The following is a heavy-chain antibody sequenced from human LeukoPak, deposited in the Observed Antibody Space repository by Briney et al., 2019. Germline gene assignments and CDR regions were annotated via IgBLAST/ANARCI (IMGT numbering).Heavy chain of an antibody. J-gene: IGHJ3*02. CDR3: ARVRGGRPDAFDI. Sequence: SETLSLTCTVSGGSISSCYWSWIRQPPGRGLEWIGYIYYSGSTNYNPSLKSRVTISVDTSKNQFSLKLSSVTAADTAVYYCARVRGGRPDAFDIWGQGTMVTVSS. CDR2: IYYSGST. V-gene: IGHV4-59*01. CDR1: GGSISSCY. D-gene: IGHD2-15*01.